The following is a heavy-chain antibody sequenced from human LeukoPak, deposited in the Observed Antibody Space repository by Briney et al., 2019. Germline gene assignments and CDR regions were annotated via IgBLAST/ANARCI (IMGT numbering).Heavy chain of an antibody. CDR3: AARGYSYGWNWFDP. CDR1: GGTFSNYG. V-gene: IGHV1-69*13. CDR2: IIPIFGKA. D-gene: IGHD5-18*01. J-gene: IGHJ5*02. Sequence: ASVKVSCKASGGTFSNYGISWVRQAPGQGLECMGGIIPIFGKANYAQKFQGRVTITADESTSTAYMELSSLRSEDTAVYYCAARGYSYGWNWFDPWGQGTLVTVSS.